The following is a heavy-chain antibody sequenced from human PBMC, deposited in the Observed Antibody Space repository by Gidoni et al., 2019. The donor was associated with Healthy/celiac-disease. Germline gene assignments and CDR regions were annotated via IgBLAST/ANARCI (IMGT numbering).Heavy chain of an antibody. J-gene: IGHJ4*02. CDR3: ARDGFGGYYFDY. V-gene: IGHV3-20*03. CDR1: FDDYG. D-gene: IGHD3-10*01. CDR2: INWNGGST. Sequence: FDDYGMSWVRQAPGKGLEWVSGINWNGGSTGYADSVKGRFTISRDNAKNSLYLQMNSLRAEDTALYYCARDGFGGYYFDYWGQGTLVTVSS.